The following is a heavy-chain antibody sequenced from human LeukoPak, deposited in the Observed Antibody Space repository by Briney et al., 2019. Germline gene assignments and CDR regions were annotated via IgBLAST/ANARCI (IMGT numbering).Heavy chain of an antibody. CDR2: ISSSSSHI. Sequence: NPGRSLRLSCAASGFTFSSYSMSWVRQAPGNGLEWVSSISSSSSHIYYADSVKGRFTISRDNAKNSLYLQMNSLRAEDTAVYYCARDQGYFDYWGQGTLVTVSS. J-gene: IGHJ4*02. CDR1: GFTFSSYS. CDR3: ARDQGYFDY. V-gene: IGHV3-21*01.